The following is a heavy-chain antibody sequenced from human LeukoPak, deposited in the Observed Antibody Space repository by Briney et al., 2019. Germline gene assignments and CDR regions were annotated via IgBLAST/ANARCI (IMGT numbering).Heavy chain of an antibody. V-gene: IGHV3-21*01. CDR1: GFTVSSNY. J-gene: IGHJ6*03. D-gene: IGHD2-2*01. Sequence: GGSLRLSCAASGFTVSSNYMSWVRQAPGKGLEWVSSISSSSSYIYYADSVKGRFTISRDNAKNSLYLQMNSLRAEDTAVYYCARTKYPPSYYYMDVWGKGTTVTVSS. CDR2: ISSSSSYI. CDR3: ARTKYPPSYYYMDV.